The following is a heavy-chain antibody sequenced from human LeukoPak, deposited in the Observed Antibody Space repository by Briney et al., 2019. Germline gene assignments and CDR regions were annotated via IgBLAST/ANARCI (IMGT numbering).Heavy chain of an antibody. J-gene: IGHJ4*02. D-gene: IGHD3-22*01. CDR2: IYYSGST. CDR1: GGSISSSSYY. V-gene: IGHV4-39*07. CDR3: AREAIRYYDSSGYSPFDY. Sequence: PSETLSLTCTVSGGSISSSSYYWGWIRQPPGKGLEWIGSIYYSGSTYYNPSLKSRVTISVDTSKNQFSPKLSSVTAADTAVYYCAREAIRYYDSSGYSPFDYWGQGTLVTVSS.